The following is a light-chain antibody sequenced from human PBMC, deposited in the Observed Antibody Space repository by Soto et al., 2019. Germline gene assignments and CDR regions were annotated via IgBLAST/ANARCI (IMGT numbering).Light chain of an antibody. Sequence: QSALTQPASVSGSPGQSITISCTRTSSDVGGYNYVSWYQQHPGKAPKLMIYEVSNRPSGVSNRFSGSKSGNTASLTISGLQAEDEADYYCSSYTSRSTLVFGGGTKVTVL. CDR2: EVS. V-gene: IGLV2-14*01. CDR1: SSDVGGYNY. J-gene: IGLJ2*01. CDR3: SSYTSRSTLV.